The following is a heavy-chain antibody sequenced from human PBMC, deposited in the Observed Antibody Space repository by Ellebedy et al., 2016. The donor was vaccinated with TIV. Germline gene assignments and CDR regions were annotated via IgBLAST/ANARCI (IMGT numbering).Heavy chain of an antibody. D-gene: IGHD6-19*01. V-gene: IGHV3-13*01. CDR2: IDTTGGT. CDR1: GFTCSSHD. Sequence: GGSLRLXXAASGFTCSSHDMHWARQAAGKSLEWVSAIDTTGGTYHAAAVKGRFTISRESAKNSLYLQMNSLTIGDTAVYYCAREVAVTGTWYFDLWGRGTLVTVSS. CDR3: AREVAVTGTWYFDL. J-gene: IGHJ2*01.